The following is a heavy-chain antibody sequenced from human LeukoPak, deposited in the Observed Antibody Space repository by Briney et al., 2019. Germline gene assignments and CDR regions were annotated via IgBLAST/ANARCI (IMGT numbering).Heavy chain of an antibody. CDR3: ARDGGYSYGLAFDI. Sequence: TSETLSLTCTVSGGSISSYYWSWIRQPPGKGLEWIGYIYYSGSTNYNPSLKSRVTISVDTSKNQFSLKLSSVTAADTAVYYCARDGGYSYGLAFDIWGQGTMVTVSS. CDR1: GGSISSYY. D-gene: IGHD5-18*01. J-gene: IGHJ3*02. V-gene: IGHV4-59*01. CDR2: IYYSGST.